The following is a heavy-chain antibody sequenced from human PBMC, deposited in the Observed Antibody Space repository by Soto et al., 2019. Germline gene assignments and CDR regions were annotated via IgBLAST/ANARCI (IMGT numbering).Heavy chain of an antibody. D-gene: IGHD1-26*01. CDR2: ISYDGSNK. CDR3: ASDRAPLHGSYPFGYFDY. V-gene: IGHV3-30*03. CDR1: GFTFSSYG. Sequence: PGGSLRLSCAASGFTFSSYGMHWVRQAPGKGLEWVAVISYDGSNKYYADSVKGRFTISRDNSKNTLYLQMNCLRAEDTAAYYCASDRAPLHGSYPFGYFDYWGQGTLVTVSS. J-gene: IGHJ4*02.